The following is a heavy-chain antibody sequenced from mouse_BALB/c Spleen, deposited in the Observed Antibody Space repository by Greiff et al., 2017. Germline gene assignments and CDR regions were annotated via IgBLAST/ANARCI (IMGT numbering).Heavy chain of an antibody. V-gene: IGHV5-17*02. CDR1: GFTFSSFG. Sequence: EVHLVESGGGLVQPGGSRKLSCAASGFTFSSFGMHWVRQAPEKGLEWVAYISSGSSTIYYADTVKVRFTISRDNPKNTLFLQMTSLRSEDTAMYYCARWVRAFDYWGQGTTLTVSS. CDR2: ISSGSSTI. D-gene: IGHD2-14*01. J-gene: IGHJ2*01. CDR3: ARWVRAFDY.